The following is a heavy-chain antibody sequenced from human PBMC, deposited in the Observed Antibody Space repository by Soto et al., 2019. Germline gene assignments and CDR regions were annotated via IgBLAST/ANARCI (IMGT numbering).Heavy chain of an antibody. CDR2: ISGSGFKK. CDR3: AKNQGVELVPLATVDWFDP. CDR1: GFTFSSYA. J-gene: IGHJ5*02. V-gene: IGHV3-23*01. D-gene: IGHD1-26*01. Sequence: GESLRLSCAASGFTFSSYAMTWVRQAPGQGLEWISSISGSGFKKYYADSVKGRFTISRDNSKSTVYLELNNLSAEDTAVYHCAKNQGVELVPLATVDWFDPWGQGSVVTVSS.